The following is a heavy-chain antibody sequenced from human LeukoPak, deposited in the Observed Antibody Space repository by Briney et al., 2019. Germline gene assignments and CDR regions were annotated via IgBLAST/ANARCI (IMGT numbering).Heavy chain of an antibody. CDR1: GFTFSSYS. Sequence: PGGSLRLSCAASGFTFSSYSMSWVRQAPGKGLGWVSSISSSSSSIYYADSVKGRFTISRDNAKNSLYLQMNSLRAEDTAVYYCARASGDIVETATMGSYWGQGTLVTVSS. J-gene: IGHJ4*02. CDR2: ISSSSSSI. D-gene: IGHD5-18*01. CDR3: ARASGDIVETATMGSY. V-gene: IGHV3-21*01.